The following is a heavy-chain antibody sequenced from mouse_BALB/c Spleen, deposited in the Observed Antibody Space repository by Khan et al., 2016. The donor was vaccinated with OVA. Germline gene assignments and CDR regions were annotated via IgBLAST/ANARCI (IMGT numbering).Heavy chain of an antibody. Sequence: DVTLVESGGDLVKPGGSLKLSCAASGFTFSTYGMSWVRQSPDKRLEWVATISSGGSYTYYPDNVKGRFTISRDNAKNTLYLQMSSLKSEDTAMYYCARLAYYYNSEGFAYWGQGTLVTVSA. V-gene: IGHV5-6*02. J-gene: IGHJ3*01. CDR2: ISSGGSYT. CDR1: GFTFSTYG. D-gene: IGHD1-1*01. CDR3: ARLAYYYNSEGFAY.